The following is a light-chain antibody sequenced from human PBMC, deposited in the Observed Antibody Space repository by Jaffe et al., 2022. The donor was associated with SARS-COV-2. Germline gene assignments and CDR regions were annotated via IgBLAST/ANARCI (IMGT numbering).Light chain of an antibody. J-gene: IGLJ1*01. CDR3: SSYAISSYAISSKL. V-gene: IGLV2-14*03. CDR1: SSDVGGYNY. Sequence: QSALTQPASVSGSLGQSITISCAGTSSDVGGYNYVSWYQQRPGEAPKLMIYDVSNRPSGVSNRFSGSKSGNTASLIISGLQAEDEADYYCSSYAISSYAISSKLFGTGTKVTVL. CDR2: DVS.